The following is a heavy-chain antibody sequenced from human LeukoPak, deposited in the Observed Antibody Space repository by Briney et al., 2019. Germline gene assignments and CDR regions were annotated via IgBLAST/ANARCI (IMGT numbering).Heavy chain of an antibody. J-gene: IGHJ4*02. CDR1: GFTFDDYA. CDR2: ISWNSGSI. V-gene: IGHV3-9*01. D-gene: IGHD3-10*01. CDR3: AKDRVYGSGSYLQH. Sequence: PGGSLRLSCAASGFTFDDYAMHWVRQAPGKGLEWVSGISWNSGSIGYADSVKGRFTISRDNAKNSLYLQMNSLRAEDTAVYYCAKDRVYGSGSYLQHWGQGTLVTVSS.